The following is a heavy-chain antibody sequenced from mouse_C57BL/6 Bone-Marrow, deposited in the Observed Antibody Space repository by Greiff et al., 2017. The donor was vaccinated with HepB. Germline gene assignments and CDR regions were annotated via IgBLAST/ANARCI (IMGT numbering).Heavy chain of an antibody. CDR1: GYTFTSYG. V-gene: IGHV1-81*01. J-gene: IGHJ4*01. CDR3: ARKSSAADYAMDY. D-gene: IGHD1-1*01. CDR2: IYPRSGNT. Sequence: QVQLQQSGAELARPGASVKLSCKASGYTFTSYGLSWVKQRTGQGLEWIGEIYPRSGNTYYNEKFKGKATLTEDKSTSTAYMELRSLTSEDSAVYFCARKSSAADYAMDYWGQGTSVTVSS.